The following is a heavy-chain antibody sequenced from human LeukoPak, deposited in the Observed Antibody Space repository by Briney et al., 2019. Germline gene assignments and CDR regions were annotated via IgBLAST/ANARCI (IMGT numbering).Heavy chain of an antibody. V-gene: IGHV4-39*01. Sequence: SETLSLTCTVSGGSISSSSYYWGWIRQPPGKGLEWIGSIYYSGSTYYNPSLKSRVTISVDTSKNQFSLKLSSVTAADTAVYYCARQDAFDIWDQGTMVTVSS. J-gene: IGHJ3*02. CDR2: IYYSGST. CDR1: GGSISSSSYY. CDR3: ARQDAFDI.